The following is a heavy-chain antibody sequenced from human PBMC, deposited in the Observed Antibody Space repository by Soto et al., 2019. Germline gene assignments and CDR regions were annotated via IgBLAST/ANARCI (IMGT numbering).Heavy chain of an antibody. J-gene: IGHJ5*01. V-gene: IGHV1-69*13. CDR2: IIPIFGGA. CDR3: ACDNSYDSNGYSPP. D-gene: IGHD6-25*01. CDR1: GATFSSYS. Sequence: SVKVSCKASGATFSSYSISWVRQAPGQGLEWVGGIIPIFGGANYAQKFRGRVTMTADESTGTAYMELSSLRSEDTAVYYCACDNSYDSNGYSPPWGQGTLVTVSS.